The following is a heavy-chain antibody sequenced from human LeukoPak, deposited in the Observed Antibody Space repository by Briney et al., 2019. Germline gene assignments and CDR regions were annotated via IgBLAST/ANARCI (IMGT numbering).Heavy chain of an antibody. CDR1: GFTFSSYS. Sequence: GGSLRLSCAASGFTFSSYSMNWVRQAPGKGLEWVSSISSSSSYIYYADSVKGRFTISRDNAKNTLYLQMNSLRTEDTAVYYCARDITDDSSAYPDYWGQGTLVTVSS. CDR3: ARDITDDSSAYPDY. V-gene: IGHV3-21*01. D-gene: IGHD3-22*01. CDR2: ISSSSSYI. J-gene: IGHJ4*02.